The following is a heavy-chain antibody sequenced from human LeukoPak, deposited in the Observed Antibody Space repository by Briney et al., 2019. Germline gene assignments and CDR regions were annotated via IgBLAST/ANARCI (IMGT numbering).Heavy chain of an antibody. CDR2: ISSSSSYI. CDR3: ARDKAIQDAFDI. CDR1: GFTFSSYS. V-gene: IGHV3-21*04. J-gene: IGHJ3*02. Sequence: GGSLRLSCAASGFTFSSYSMNWVRQAPGKGLEWVSSISSSSSYIYYADSVKGRFTISRDNAKKSLYLQMNSLRAEDTAVYYCARDKAIQDAFDIWGQGTMVTVSS. D-gene: IGHD2-2*01.